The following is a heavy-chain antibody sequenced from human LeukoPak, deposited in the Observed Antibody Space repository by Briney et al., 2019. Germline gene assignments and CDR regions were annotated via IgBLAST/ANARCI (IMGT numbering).Heavy chain of an antibody. Sequence: GGSLRLSCAASGFTFSSYAMHWVRQAPGKGLEWVAVISYDGSNKYYADSVKGRFTISRDNSKSTLYLQMNSLRAEDTAVYYCAKDDYYGSGSYETDFDYWGQGTLVTVSS. D-gene: IGHD3-10*01. J-gene: IGHJ4*02. V-gene: IGHV3-30*04. CDR1: GFTFSSYA. CDR2: ISYDGSNK. CDR3: AKDDYYGSGSYETDFDY.